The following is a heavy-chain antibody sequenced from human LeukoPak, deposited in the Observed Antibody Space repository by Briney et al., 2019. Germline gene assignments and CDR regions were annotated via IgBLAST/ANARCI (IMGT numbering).Heavy chain of an antibody. J-gene: IGHJ3*01. CDR1: GGSISSYY. CDR3: ARAQWLVLDAFDL. V-gene: IGHV4-59*08. D-gene: IGHD6-19*01. Sequence: SETLSLTCTVSGGSISSYYWSWIRQPPGKGLEWIGYIYHSGSTNYNPSLKSRVTISVDTSQNQFSVKLSSVTAADTAVYYCARAQWLVLDAFDLWGQGTVVTVSS. CDR2: IYHSGST.